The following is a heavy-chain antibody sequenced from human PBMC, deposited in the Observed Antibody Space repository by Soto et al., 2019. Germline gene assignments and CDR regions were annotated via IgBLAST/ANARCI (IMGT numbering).Heavy chain of an antibody. CDR3: ARDFAVGGPTINYYYGMDV. CDR2: IYSAGNT. V-gene: IGHV3-66*01. Sequence: EVQLVESGGDLVQPGGSLRLSCAASGFTVSSNYMSWVRQAPGKGLEWISIIYSAGNTYYADSVKGRFTISRDNSKNTLYLQMNSLGAEDTAVYYCARDFAVGGPTINYYYGMDVWGQGTTVTVSS. CDR1: GFTVSSNY. J-gene: IGHJ6*02. D-gene: IGHD6-19*01.